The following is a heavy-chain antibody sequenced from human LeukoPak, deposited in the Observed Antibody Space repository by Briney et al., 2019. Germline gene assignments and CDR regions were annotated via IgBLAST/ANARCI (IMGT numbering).Heavy chain of an antibody. CDR3: TTAMRVTSFPLDF. V-gene: IGHV3-15*01. D-gene: IGHD2-21*02. CDR2: VKSKSNGGTT. CDR1: GFTFNNAW. J-gene: IGHJ4*02. Sequence: PGGSLRLSCAASGFTFNNAWMSWVRQAPGKGLEWVGRVKSKSNGGTTVYAAPVKGRFTISRDASSATLYLQMNSLKTEDTAVYYCTTAMRVTSFPLDFWGQGTLVTVSS.